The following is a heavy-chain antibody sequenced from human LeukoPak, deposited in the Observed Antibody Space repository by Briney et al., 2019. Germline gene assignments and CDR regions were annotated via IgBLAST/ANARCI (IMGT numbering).Heavy chain of an antibody. Sequence: GGSLRLSCAASGFTFSSYAMSWVRQAPGKGLEWVSAISGSGGSTYYADSVKGRFTISRDNSKNTLYLQMNSLRAEDTAVYYCAKCPMIFGVVIMWYFDYWGQGTLVTVSS. CDR1: GFTFSSYA. V-gene: IGHV3-23*01. J-gene: IGHJ4*02. D-gene: IGHD3-3*01. CDR3: AKCPMIFGVVIMWYFDY. CDR2: ISGSGGST.